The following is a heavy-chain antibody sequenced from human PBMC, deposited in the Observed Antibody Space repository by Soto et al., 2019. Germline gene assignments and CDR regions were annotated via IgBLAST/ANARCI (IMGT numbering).Heavy chain of an antibody. Sequence: SATLPLTCSVSGGSISSSNWWSWVRQPPGKGLEWIGEIYHSGSTNYNPSLKSRVTISVDKSKNQFSLKLSSVTAADTAVYDCARGLYDFSSGYYIGNGFEAWGKGTLVTL. CDR2: IYHSGST. V-gene: IGHV4-4*02. J-gene: IGHJ5*02. D-gene: IGHD3-3*01. CDR1: GGSISSSNW. CDR3: ARGLYDFSSGYYIGNGFEA.